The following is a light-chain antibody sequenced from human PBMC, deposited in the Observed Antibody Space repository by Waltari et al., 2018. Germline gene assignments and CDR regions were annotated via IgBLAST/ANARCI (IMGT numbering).Light chain of an antibody. Sequence: SYELAQPPSVSASPGQTATTACSGDTLGDNLVSWYQQKPGQSPVLVIHQDTKRPPGIPERFSGSNSGNTATLTISGTQALDEADYYCQAWDSTTVVFGGGTKLTAL. CDR3: QAWDSTTVV. CDR1: TLGDNL. V-gene: IGLV3-1*01. CDR2: QDT. J-gene: IGLJ2*01.